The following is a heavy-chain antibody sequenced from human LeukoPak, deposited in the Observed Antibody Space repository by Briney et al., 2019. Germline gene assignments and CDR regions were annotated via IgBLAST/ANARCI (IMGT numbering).Heavy chain of an antibody. Sequence: SETLSLTCTVSGGSISSYYWSWIRQPPGKGLEWIGYIYYSGSTNYNPSLKSRVTISVDTSKNQFSLKLSSVTAADTAVYYCARFYSNYVMGDYHYYYGMDVWGQGTTVTVSS. V-gene: IGHV4-59*01. CDR1: GGSISSYY. CDR3: ARFYSNYVMGDYHYYYGMDV. CDR2: IYYSGST. J-gene: IGHJ6*02. D-gene: IGHD4-11*01.